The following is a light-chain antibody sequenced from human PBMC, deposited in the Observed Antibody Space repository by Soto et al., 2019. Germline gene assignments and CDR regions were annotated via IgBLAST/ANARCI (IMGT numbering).Light chain of an antibody. Sequence: EIVMTKSPATLSVSQGERATLSTRASQSVSDSLAWYQHKPGQAPRLLIYDASLRATGVPDRFSGSGSGTDFTLTITRLEPDDSAVYYCQQHGISHITFGHGTRLEIK. CDR3: QQHGISHIT. CDR1: QSVSDS. V-gene: IGKV3-20*01. J-gene: IGKJ5*01. CDR2: DAS.